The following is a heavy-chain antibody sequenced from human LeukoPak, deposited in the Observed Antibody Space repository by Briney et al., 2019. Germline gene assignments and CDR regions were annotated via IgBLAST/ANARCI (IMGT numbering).Heavy chain of an antibody. V-gene: IGHV4-59*08. D-gene: IGHD2-15*01. CDR1: SGSISIYY. J-gene: IGHJ4*02. CDR3: AGGYCSGGSCHFDY. CDR2: IYYSGST. Sequence: SETLSLTCTVSSGSISIYYWSWIRQPPGKGLEWIGYIYYSGSTSYNPSLKSRVTISVDTSKNQFSLKLSSVTAADTAVYYCAGGYCSGGSCHFDYWGQGTLVTVSS.